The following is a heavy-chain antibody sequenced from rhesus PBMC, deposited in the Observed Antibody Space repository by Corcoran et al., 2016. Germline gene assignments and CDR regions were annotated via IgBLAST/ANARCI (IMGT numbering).Heavy chain of an antibody. Sequence: QVQLQESGPGVVKPSETLSLTCAVSGYSISSGYDWSWIRQPPGKGLEWIGYIYGSSGTTNYNPSLTIRVTISKDTSTNQFSLKLSSVTAADTAVYYCARGSSGSWNVLDYWGQGVLVTVSS. J-gene: IGHJ4*01. CDR2: IYGSSGTT. V-gene: IGHV4-76*01. CDR3: ARGSSGSWNVLDY. D-gene: IGHD6-25*01. CDR1: GYSISSGYD.